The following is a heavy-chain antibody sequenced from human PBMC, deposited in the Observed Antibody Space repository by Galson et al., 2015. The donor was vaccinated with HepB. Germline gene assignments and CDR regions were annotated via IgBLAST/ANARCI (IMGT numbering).Heavy chain of an antibody. D-gene: IGHD3-9*01. CDR3: TRSPYYDILTGLYYYYGMDV. CDR1: GFTFSDYY. J-gene: IGHJ6*02. CDR2: IKQDGSEK. Sequence: SLRLSCAASGFTFSDYYMSWIRQAPGKGLEWVANIKQDGSEKYYVDSVKGRFTISRDNAKNSLYLQMNSLRAEDTAVYYCTRSPYYDILTGLYYYYGMDVWGQGTTVTVSS. V-gene: IGHV3-7*01.